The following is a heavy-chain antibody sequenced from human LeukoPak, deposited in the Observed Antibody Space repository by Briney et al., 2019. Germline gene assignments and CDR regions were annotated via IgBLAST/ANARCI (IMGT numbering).Heavy chain of an antibody. CDR3: ASVSGSYSDY. D-gene: IGHD3-10*01. Sequence: SETLSLTCTVSGGSISSYYWSWIRQPPGKGLEWIGYIYYSGSGNTKYNPSLKSRVTISVDTSKNQFSLKLSSVTAADTAVYYCASVSGSYSDYWGQGTLVTVSS. J-gene: IGHJ4*02. CDR2: IYYSGSGNT. CDR1: GGSISSYY. V-gene: IGHV4-59*01.